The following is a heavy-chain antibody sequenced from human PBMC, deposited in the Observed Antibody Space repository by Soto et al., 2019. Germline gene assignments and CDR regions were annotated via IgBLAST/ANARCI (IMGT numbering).Heavy chain of an antibody. Sequence: ASVKVSCKASGYTFTSYDINWARQATGQGLEWMGWMNPNSGNTGYAQKFQGRVTMTRNTSISTAYMELSSLRSEDTAVYYCARVVPELRNFYYSYYGMDVWGQGTTVTVSS. D-gene: IGHD1-26*01. CDR3: ARVVPELRNFYYSYYGMDV. CDR2: MNPNSGNT. CDR1: GYTFTSYD. V-gene: IGHV1-8*01. J-gene: IGHJ6*02.